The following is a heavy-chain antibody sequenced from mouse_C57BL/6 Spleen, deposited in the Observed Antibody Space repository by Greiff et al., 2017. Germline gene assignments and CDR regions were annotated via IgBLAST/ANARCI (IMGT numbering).Heavy chain of an antibody. Sequence: QVQLQQPGAELVKPGASVKMSCKASGYTFTSYWITWVKQRPGQGLEWIGDIYPGSGSTNYNEKFKSKATLTVDTSSSTAYMQLSSLTSEDSAVYYCARSLYYYGSSYVDWYFDVWGTGTTVTVSS. CDR1: GYTFTSYW. J-gene: IGHJ1*03. D-gene: IGHD1-1*01. V-gene: IGHV1-55*01. CDR3: ARSLYYYGSSYVDWYFDV. CDR2: IYPGSGST.